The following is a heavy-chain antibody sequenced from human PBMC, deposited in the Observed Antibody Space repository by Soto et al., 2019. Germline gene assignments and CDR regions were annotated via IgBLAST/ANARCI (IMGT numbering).Heavy chain of an antibody. CDR1: GDTFTNFG. D-gene: IGHD3-10*01. Sequence: GPEVKKPGASVTVSCKTSGDTFTNFGLSWVRQAPGQGLEWMGWIATYNTNRNYAQKFQGRLTLTTDTSTSTAYMELKSLGYDDTAVYYCARVLRGVVNWFDPWGQGTLVTVSS. V-gene: IGHV1-18*01. J-gene: IGHJ5*02. CDR3: ARVLRGVVNWFDP. CDR2: IATYNTNR.